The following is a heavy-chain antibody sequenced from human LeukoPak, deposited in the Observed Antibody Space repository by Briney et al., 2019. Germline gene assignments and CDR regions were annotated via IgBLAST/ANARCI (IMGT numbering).Heavy chain of an antibody. V-gene: IGHV3-74*01. CDR2: FNSDGSST. D-gene: IGHD2-21*02. Sequence: GGSLRLSCAASGFTFRSYWMHGVRKAPGKGLGWVSRFNSDGSSTSYADSVKGRFTISRDNAKNTLYLQMNSLRAEDTAVYYCARDPAYCGGDCLDYWGQGTLVTVSS. J-gene: IGHJ4*02. CDR1: GFTFRSYW. CDR3: ARDPAYCGGDCLDY.